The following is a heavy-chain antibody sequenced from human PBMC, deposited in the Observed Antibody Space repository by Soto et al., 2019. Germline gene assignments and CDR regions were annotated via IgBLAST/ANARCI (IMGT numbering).Heavy chain of an antibody. CDR1: GFTFSSYG. CDR3: ARDARYYDFWSGYYVDGEYYYYYMDV. V-gene: IGHV3-33*01. J-gene: IGHJ6*03. Sequence: QVQLVESGGGVVQPGRSLRLSCAASGFTFSSYGMHWVRQAPGKGLEWVAVIWYDGSNKYYADSVKGRFTISRDNSKNTLYLQMNSMRAEDTAVYYCARDARYYDFWSGYYVDGEYYYYYMDVWGKGTTVTVSS. CDR2: IWYDGSNK. D-gene: IGHD3-3*01.